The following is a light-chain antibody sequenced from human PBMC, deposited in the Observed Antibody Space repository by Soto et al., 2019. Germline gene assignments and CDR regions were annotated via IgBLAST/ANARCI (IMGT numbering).Light chain of an antibody. CDR2: GVT. CDR3: NSFTTSTTYV. CDR1: SSDVAYYNY. J-gene: IGLJ1*01. V-gene: IGLV2-14*01. Sequence: QSVLTQPASVSGSPGQSITISCTGTSSDVAYYNYVSWYQQHPDRAPKLLIYGVTNRPSGVSNRFSGSKSGNTASLTISGLQAEDEADYYCNSFTTSTTYVFGTGTKLTVL.